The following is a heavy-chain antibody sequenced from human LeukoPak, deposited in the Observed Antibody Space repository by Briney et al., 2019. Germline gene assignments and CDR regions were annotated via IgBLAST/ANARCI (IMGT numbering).Heavy chain of an antibody. J-gene: IGHJ4*02. CDR1: GYTFTNYY. CDR3: AREIGPRQLHLWGSAFDY. CDR2: INPSGGTT. D-gene: IGHD5-18*01. V-gene: IGHV1-46*01. Sequence: ASVKLSCKAAGYTFTNYYINWVRQAPGQGLEWMGIINPSGGTTSCAQNLQGRVTMTRDTSTSTVYMEMSSLRSEDTAVYYCAREIGPRQLHLWGSAFDYWGQGTLGTVSS.